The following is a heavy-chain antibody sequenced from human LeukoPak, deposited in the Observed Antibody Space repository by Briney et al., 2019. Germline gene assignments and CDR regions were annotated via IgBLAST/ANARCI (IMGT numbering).Heavy chain of an antibody. D-gene: IGHD3-22*01. Sequence: GGSLRLSCAASGFTVSSNYMSWVRQAPGKGLQWVSVIYSGGGTYYADSVKGRFTISRDNSKNTLYLQMNSLRAEDTAVYYCAKDLSSGYYRGGYYFDYWGQGTLVTVSS. CDR3: AKDLSSGYYRGGYYFDY. V-gene: IGHV3-53*01. CDR2: IYSGGGT. CDR1: GFTVSSNY. J-gene: IGHJ4*02.